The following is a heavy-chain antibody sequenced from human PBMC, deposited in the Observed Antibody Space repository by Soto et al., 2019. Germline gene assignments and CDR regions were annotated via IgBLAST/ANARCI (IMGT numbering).Heavy chain of an antibody. Sequence: SETLSLTCAVSGGSFGHGAYSWSWIRQTPGKGLEWIGYIYYSGTTYYNPSLKSRVTISMDRSKNQFSLKLNSVTAADTAVYYCARGSMDRAVISGPFDYWGQGTLVTVSS. CDR3: ARGSMDRAVISGPFDY. J-gene: IGHJ4*02. CDR1: GGSFGHGAYS. V-gene: IGHV4-30-2*01. CDR2: IYYSGTT. D-gene: IGHD5-18*01.